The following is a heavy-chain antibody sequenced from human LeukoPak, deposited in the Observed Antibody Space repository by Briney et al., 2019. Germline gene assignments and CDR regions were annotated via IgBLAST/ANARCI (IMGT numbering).Heavy chain of an antibody. CDR2: IYHSGST. Sequence: PSGTLSLTCAVSGGSISSSNWWSWVRQPPGKGLEWIGEIYHSGSTNYNPSLKSRVTISVDKSKNQFSLKLSSVTAADTAVYYCARDPSRDGYNGCFDYWGQGTLVTVSS. CDR1: GGSISSSNW. D-gene: IGHD5-24*01. V-gene: IGHV4-4*02. J-gene: IGHJ4*02. CDR3: ARDPSRDGYNGCFDY.